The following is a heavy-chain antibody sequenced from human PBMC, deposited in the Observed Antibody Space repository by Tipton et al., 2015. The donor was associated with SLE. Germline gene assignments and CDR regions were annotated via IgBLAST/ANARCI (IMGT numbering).Heavy chain of an antibody. J-gene: IGHJ5*01. V-gene: IGHV4-34*01. CDR3: ARRWPWYGP. Sequence: AGLVKPSETLSLTCTVSGGTTNSYYWSWIRQSPGKGLEWIGEIKHSGYTYYNPSLKSRVTVSVDTSRNQFSLRLTSVTVADTAVYYCARRWPWYGPWGQGTLVTVSS. CDR2: IKHSGYT. D-gene: IGHD5-24*01. CDR1: GGTTNSYY.